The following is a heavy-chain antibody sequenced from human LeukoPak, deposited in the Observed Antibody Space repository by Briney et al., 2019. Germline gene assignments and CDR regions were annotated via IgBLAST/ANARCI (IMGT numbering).Heavy chain of an antibody. CDR1: GGSFSGYY. CDR3: ARRKDRLRRFDY. V-gene: IGHV4-34*01. CDR2: INHSGST. D-gene: IGHD5-12*01. J-gene: IGHJ4*02. Sequence: PSETLSLTCAVYGGSFSGYYWSWIRQPPGKGLEWIGEINHSGSTNNNPSLKSRVTISVDTSKNQFSLKLSSVTAADTAVYYCARRKDRLRRFDYWGQGTLVTVSS.